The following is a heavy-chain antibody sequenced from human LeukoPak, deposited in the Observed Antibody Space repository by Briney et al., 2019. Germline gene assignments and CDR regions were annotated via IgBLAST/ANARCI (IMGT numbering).Heavy chain of an antibody. CDR1: GFSFSSYG. V-gene: IGHV3-30*19. J-gene: IGHJ4*02. CDR2: ISYDGSNK. CDR3: ARGRGSSSSNYFDY. Sequence: GGSLRLSCAASGFSFSSYGMHWVRQAPGKGLEWVAVISYDGSNKYYADSVKGRFTISRDNSKNTLYLQMNSLRAEDTAVYYCARGRGSSSSNYFDYWGQGTLVTVSS. D-gene: IGHD6-6*01.